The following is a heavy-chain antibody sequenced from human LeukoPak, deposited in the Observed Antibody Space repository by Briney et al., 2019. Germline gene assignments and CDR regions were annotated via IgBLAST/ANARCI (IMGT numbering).Heavy chain of an antibody. CDR2: INHSGST. CDR3: ARGAYYYGSGSYFRPTHNWFDP. Sequence: SETLSLTCAVYGVSFSGYYWSWIRQPPGKGLEWIGEINHSGSTNYNPSLKSRVTISVDTSKNQFSLKLSSVTAADTAVYYCARGAYYYGSGSYFRPTHNWFDPWGQGTLVTVSS. D-gene: IGHD3-10*01. V-gene: IGHV4-34*01. J-gene: IGHJ5*02. CDR1: GVSFSGYY.